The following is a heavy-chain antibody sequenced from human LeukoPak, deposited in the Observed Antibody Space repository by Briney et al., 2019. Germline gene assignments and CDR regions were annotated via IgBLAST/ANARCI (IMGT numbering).Heavy chain of an antibody. J-gene: IGHJ5*02. CDR3: PRGSEWDLLGSCDR. CDR1: GFTFSRYT. CDR2: ISSSGSTK. V-gene: IGHV3-48*04. Sequence: PGGSLRLSCAASGFTFSRYTMNWVRQAPGKGLEWVSYISSSGSTKYYADSVKGRFTISRDNAKNSLYLQMNSLRVEDTAVYYCPRGSEWDLLGSCDRWGQGTLVTVSS. D-gene: IGHD1-26*01.